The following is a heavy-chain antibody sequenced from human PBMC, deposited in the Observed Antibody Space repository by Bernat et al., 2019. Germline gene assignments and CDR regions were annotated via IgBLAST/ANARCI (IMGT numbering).Heavy chain of an antibody. D-gene: IGHD2-15*01. J-gene: IGHJ4*02. Sequence: QVQLVESGGGVVQPGRSLRLSCAASGFTFSSYAMHWVRQAPGKGLEWVAVISYDGSNKYYADSVKGRFTISRDNSKNTLYLQMNSLRAEDTAVYYCAKSPRVVVAATQPFMGDNESVTRWGQGTLVTVSS. CDR3: AKSPRVVVAATQPFMGDNESVTR. V-gene: IGHV3-30*18. CDR1: GFTFSSYA. CDR2: ISYDGSNK.